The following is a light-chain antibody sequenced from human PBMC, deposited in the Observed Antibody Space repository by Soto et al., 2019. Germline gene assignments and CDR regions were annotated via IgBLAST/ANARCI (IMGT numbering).Light chain of an antibody. V-gene: IGKV3-11*01. CDR1: QSVSSY. CDR2: DAS. CDR3: QQRSNWPT. J-gene: IGKJ2*01. Sequence: EIVLTQSPATLSLSPGERATLSCRASQSVSSYLAWYQQKPGQAPRLLIYDASNRATGIPARFSGSGSGTDFTLTISSLEPEDCEVYYCQQRSNWPTFGQGTKLEIK.